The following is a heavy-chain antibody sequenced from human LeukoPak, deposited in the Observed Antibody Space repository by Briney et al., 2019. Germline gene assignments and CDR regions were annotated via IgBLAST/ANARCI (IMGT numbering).Heavy chain of an antibody. CDR1: GFTVSSNY. V-gene: IGHV3-66*01. J-gene: IGHJ4*02. CDR3: ARDGAVADLDY. D-gene: IGHD6-19*01. CDR2: MYSGGNT. Sequence: GGFLRLSCAASGFTVSSNYMSWVRQAPGKGLEWVSVMYSGGNTYYADSVVGRFTISRDNSKNTLYLQMNSLRAEDTAVYYCARDGAVADLDYWGQGTLVTVSS.